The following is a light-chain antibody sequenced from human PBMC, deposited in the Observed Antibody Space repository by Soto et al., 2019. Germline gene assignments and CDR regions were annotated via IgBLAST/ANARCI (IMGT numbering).Light chain of an antibody. J-gene: IGLJ1*01. CDR2: EVS. V-gene: IGLV2-8*01. CDR3: CSFAGSYTYV. CDR1: SSDVGGYNY. Sequence: QSVLTQPPSASGSPGQSVTISCTGTSSDVGGYNYVSWYQQHPGKAPKLMIYEVSERPSGVPDRFSGFKSGNTASLIISGLQAEDEADYYCCSFAGSYTYVFGTGTKVTVL.